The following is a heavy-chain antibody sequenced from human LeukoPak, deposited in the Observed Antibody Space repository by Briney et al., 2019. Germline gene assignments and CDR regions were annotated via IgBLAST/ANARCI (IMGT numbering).Heavy chain of an antibody. Sequence: PGESLKIPCKGSGYSFTSYWIGWVRQMPGKGLEWMGIIHPDDSDTRYSPSIQGRVTISADKSISTAYLQWSSLKASDTAMYYCARPASSFTPDAFDIWGQGTMVTVSS. CDR3: ARPASSFTPDAFDI. CDR2: IHPDDSDT. J-gene: IGHJ3*02. V-gene: IGHV5-51*01. D-gene: IGHD3-16*02. CDR1: GYSFTSYW.